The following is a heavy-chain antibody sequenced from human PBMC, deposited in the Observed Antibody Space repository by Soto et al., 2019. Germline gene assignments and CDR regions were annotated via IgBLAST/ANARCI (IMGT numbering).Heavy chain of an antibody. CDR2: IIPILGIA. CDR1: GGTFSSYT. CDR3: ASYEARLSYYYYYYMDV. D-gene: IGHD3-16*01. V-gene: IGHV1-69*02. Sequence: ASVKVSCKASGGTFSSYTISWVRQAPGQGLEWMGRIIPILGIANYAQKFQGRVTITADKSTSTAYMELSSLRSEDTAVYYCASYEARLSYYYYYYMDVWGKGTTVTVSS. J-gene: IGHJ6*03.